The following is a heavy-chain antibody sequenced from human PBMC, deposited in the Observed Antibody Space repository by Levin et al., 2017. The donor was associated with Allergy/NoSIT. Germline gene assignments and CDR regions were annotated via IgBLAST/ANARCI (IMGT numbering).Heavy chain of an antibody. CDR2: ISSSSSTI. Sequence: PGGSLRLSCAASGFTFSSYSMNWVRQAPGKGLEWVSYISSSSSTIYYADSVKGRFTISRDNAKNSLYLQMNSLRDEDTAVYYCARDWVWFGDSYGMDVWGQGTTVTVSS. J-gene: IGHJ6*02. CDR3: ARDWVWFGDSYGMDV. D-gene: IGHD3-10*01. CDR1: GFTFSSYS. V-gene: IGHV3-48*02.